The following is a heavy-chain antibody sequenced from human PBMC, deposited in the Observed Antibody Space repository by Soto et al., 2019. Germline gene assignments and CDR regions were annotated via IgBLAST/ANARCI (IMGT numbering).Heavy chain of an antibody. D-gene: IGHD2-15*01. CDR3: AREFCSGGNCYTYYFAP. Sequence: PGGSLRLSCAASGRTFYRYWTHRVRDAPGKGLVWVSHINTDGSNTNYADSVKGRSTISRDNAKSTLFLQMNSLRDEDTAVYYCAREFCSGGNCYTYYFAPWGQGIPVTVSS. V-gene: IGHV3-74*01. J-gene: IGHJ5*02. CDR1: GRTFYRYW. CDR2: INTDGSNT.